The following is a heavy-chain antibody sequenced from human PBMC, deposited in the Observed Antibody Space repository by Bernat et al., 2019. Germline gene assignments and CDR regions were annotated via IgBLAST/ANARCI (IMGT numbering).Heavy chain of an antibody. CDR2: IKKDGDDK. Sequence: EVQLVESGGGLVQPGGSLRHSCAASGFTFSNYWMSWVRQAPGKGLEWVANIKKDGDDKYYVDSVKGRFTISRDNAKNSLYLQMNTLRAEDTAVYYCATSGAAAKFDYWGQGILVTVSS. CDR3: ATSGAAAKFDY. CDR1: GFTFSNYW. J-gene: IGHJ4*02. V-gene: IGHV3-7*01. D-gene: IGHD6-13*01.